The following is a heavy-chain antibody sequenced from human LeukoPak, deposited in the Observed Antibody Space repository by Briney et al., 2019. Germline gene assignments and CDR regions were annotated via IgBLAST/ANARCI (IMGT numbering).Heavy chain of an antibody. D-gene: IGHD2-2*01. CDR3: ASIDCSSSSCLD. V-gene: IGHV3-21*06. CDR1: GFSFSNYG. Sequence: GGSLRLSCAAPGFSFSNYGMHWVPQAPGEGLEWVSSITSSSTHTYYADSVKGRFTISRDNAKNSVYLQINSVRDEDTVVYYCASIDCSSSSCLDWGQGTLVSVSS. J-gene: IGHJ4*02. CDR2: ITSSSTHT.